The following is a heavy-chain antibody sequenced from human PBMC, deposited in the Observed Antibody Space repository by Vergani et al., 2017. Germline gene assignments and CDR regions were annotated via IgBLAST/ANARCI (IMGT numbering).Heavy chain of an antibody. D-gene: IGHD3-22*01. CDR1: GGSITRSNNY. CDR2: VYYSGSS. V-gene: IGHV4-39*01. Sequence: QLQLQESGPGLVKPSETLSLTCTVSGGSITRSNNYWAWIRQPPGKGLEWIGSVYYSGSSHYNPSLGSRVTMSVDTSKNQFSLKLSSVTAADTAVYYCARQGEYYDYSGFFDYWGQGNMVTVSS. J-gene: IGHJ4*02. CDR3: ARQGEYYDYSGFFDY.